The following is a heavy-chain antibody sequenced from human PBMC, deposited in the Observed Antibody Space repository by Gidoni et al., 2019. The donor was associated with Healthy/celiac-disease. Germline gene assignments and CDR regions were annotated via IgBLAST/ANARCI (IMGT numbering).Heavy chain of an antibody. V-gene: IGHV3-33*01. J-gene: IGHJ3*02. CDR3: ARERLLRYAFEI. Sequence: QVQLVESGGGVVQPGRSRRLSCAASGLTFISYGMHWVRQAPGKGLEWGAVTWYDGSNKDYADSVKGRVTISRDNSKNTLYLQMNSLRAEDTAAYYCARERLLRYAFEIWGQGTMVTVSS. D-gene: IGHD2-15*01. CDR2: TWYDGSNK. CDR1: GLTFISYG.